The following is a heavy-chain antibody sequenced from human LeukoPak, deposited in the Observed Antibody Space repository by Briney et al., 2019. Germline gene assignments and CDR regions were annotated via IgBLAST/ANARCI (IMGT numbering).Heavy chain of an antibody. D-gene: IGHD6-13*01. V-gene: IGHV1-18*04. CDR3: ARDRPYSSSTRDAFDI. J-gene: IGHJ3*02. CDR1: GYTFTSYG. Sequence: ASVKVSCKASGYTFTSYGISWVRQAPGQGLEWMGWISAYNGNTNYAQKLQGRVTMTTDTSTSTAYMELSSLRSDDTAVYYCARDRPYSSSTRDAFDIWGQGTMVTVSS. CDR2: ISAYNGNT.